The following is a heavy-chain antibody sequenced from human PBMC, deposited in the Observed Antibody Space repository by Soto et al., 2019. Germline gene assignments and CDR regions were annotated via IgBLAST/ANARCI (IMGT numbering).Heavy chain of an antibody. D-gene: IGHD3-10*01. CDR3: ARGGPPIDY. J-gene: IGHJ4*02. CDR2: INTGNGNT. CDR1: GYTFSTYA. V-gene: IGHV1-3*04. Sequence: ASVKVSCKASGYTFSTYAMHWVRQAPGQRLEWMGWINTGNGNTKYSQKFQGRVTITRDTSASTAYMDLSSLRSEDTAVYYCARGGPPIDYWGQGTLVTVSS.